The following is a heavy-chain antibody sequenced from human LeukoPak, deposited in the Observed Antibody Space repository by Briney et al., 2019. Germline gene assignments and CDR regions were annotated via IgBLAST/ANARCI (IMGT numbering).Heavy chain of an antibody. D-gene: IGHD6-19*01. Sequence: ASVKVSCKASGYTFTSYAMHWVRQAPGQRLEWMGRINAGNGNTKYSQKFQGRVTITRDTSASTAYMELSSLRSEDTAVYYCARRAVAGTGENWFDPWGQGTLVTVSS. J-gene: IGHJ5*02. CDR1: GYTFTSYA. V-gene: IGHV1-3*01. CDR3: ARRAVAGTGENWFDP. CDR2: INAGNGNT.